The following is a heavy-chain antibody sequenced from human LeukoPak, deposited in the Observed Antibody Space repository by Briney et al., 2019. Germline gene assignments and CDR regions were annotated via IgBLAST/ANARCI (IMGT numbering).Heavy chain of an antibody. CDR2: INPNSGGT. D-gene: IGHD6-19*01. V-gene: IGHV1-2*02. J-gene: IGHJ5*02. Sequence: ASVKVSCKASGYTFTGYYMHWVRQTPGQGLEWMGWINPNSGGTNYAQKFQGRATMTRDTSISTAYMELSRLSSDDTAVYYCARDRGLLSGYSSGWYNDWFDPWGQGTLVTVSS. CDR3: ARDRGLLSGYSSGWYNDWFDP. CDR1: GYTFTGYY.